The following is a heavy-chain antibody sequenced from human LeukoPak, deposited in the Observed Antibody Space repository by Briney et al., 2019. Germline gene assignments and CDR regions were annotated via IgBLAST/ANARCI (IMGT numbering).Heavy chain of an antibody. V-gene: IGHV4-38-2*02. Sequence: KTSETLSLTCTVSGYSISSGYYWGWIRQPPGKGLEWIGSIYHSGSTYYNPSLKSRVTISVDTSKNQFSLKLSSVTAADTAVYYCARDRTDYSSNTGGFDYWGQGTLVTVSS. J-gene: IGHJ4*02. CDR2: IYHSGST. CDR1: GYSISSGYY. CDR3: ARDRTDYSSNTGGFDY. D-gene: IGHD6-13*01.